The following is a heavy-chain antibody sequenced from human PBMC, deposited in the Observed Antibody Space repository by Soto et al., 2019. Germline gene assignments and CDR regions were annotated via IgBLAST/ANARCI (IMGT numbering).Heavy chain of an antibody. CDR2: IKQDGSVI. J-gene: IGHJ4*02. CDR3: ARVIAAADSL. D-gene: IGHD6-13*01. V-gene: IGHV3-7*01. CDR1: GFTFSTYW. Sequence: EVQLVESGGGLVQPGGSLRLSCAASGFTFSTYWMHWVRQAPGKGLEWVANIKQDGSVIYYLDSVKGRFTISRDNAKSSLYLQMNSLRAEDTAVYYCARVIAAADSLWGQGTLVTVSS.